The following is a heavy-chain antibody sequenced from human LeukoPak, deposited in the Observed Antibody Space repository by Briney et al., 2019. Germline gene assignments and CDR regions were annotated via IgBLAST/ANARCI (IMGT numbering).Heavy chain of an antibody. J-gene: IGHJ5*02. CDR3: ARWYYYDSSGYENWFDP. CDR2: IYYSGST. Sequence: SETLSLTCTVSGGSISSSSYYWGWIRQPPGKGLEWIGSIYYSGSTYYNPSLKSRVTISVDTSKNQFSLKLSSVTAADTAVYYCARWYYYDSSGYENWFDPWGQGTLVTVSS. D-gene: IGHD3-22*01. CDR1: GGSISSSSYY. V-gene: IGHV4-39*07.